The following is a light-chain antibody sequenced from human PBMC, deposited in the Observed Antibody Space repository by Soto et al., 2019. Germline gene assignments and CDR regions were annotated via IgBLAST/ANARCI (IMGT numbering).Light chain of an antibody. CDR3: QQYYNWPPWT. V-gene: IGKV3-15*01. J-gene: IGKJ1*01. CDR1: QSVSSS. Sequence: EIVMTQFPAPLSVSPGESPTLSCMASQSVSSSLAWYQQIPGQAPRLLIYGASTRATGIPVRFSGSGSGTEFTLTINSLQSEDFAVYYCQQYYNWPPWTFGQGAKVDTK. CDR2: GAS.